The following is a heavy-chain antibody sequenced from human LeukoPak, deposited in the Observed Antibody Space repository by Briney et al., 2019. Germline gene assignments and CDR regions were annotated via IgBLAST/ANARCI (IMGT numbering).Heavy chain of an antibody. J-gene: IGHJ3*02. V-gene: IGHV3-53*01. CDR2: IYSGGSK. CDR1: GLSVTTNY. D-gene: IGHD1-26*01. Sequence: PGGSLRLSCAVSGLSVTTNYITWVRQAPRKGLEWVSIIYSGGSKYYADSVKGRFTISRDTSKNTVYLQMNGLTAEDTAVYYCARDPMYSGKSIDIWGQGTMVIVSS. CDR3: ARDPMYSGKSIDI.